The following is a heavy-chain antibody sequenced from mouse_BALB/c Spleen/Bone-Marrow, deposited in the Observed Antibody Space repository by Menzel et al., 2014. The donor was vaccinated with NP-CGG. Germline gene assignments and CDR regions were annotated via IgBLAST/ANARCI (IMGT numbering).Heavy chain of an antibody. D-gene: IGHD1-1*01. CDR3: GRLCYYGSFAY. Sequence: EVKLLESGGGLVQPGGSLKLSCAASGFDFSGFWMGWVRQAPGKGLEWIGEINPDSSTINYTPSLKDRFIISRDNAKNTLLLQRSIVRSEDTALYYCGRLCYYGSFAYWGQGTLVTVSA. CDR2: INPDSSTI. V-gene: IGHV4-1*02. J-gene: IGHJ3*01. CDR1: GFDFSGFW.